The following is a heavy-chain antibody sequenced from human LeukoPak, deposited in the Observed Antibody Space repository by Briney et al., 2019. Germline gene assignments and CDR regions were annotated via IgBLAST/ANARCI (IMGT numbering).Heavy chain of an antibody. CDR3: ARGTARAFDY. CDR1: GFYSISNY. J-gene: IGHJ4*02. V-gene: IGHV3-53*01. D-gene: IGHD2-2*01. Sequence: SLMLFTAAAGFYSISNYICCVRQARQPGLEWVSVIYSGGGTYYADSVKDRFTISRDTSKNTLYLQTNSLRAEDTAVYYCARGTARAFDYWGQGTLVTVSS. CDR2: IYSGGGT.